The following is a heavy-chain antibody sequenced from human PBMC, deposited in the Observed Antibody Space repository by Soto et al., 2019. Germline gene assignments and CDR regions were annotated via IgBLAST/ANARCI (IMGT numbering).Heavy chain of an antibody. CDR3: TRLSSGWWYFAY. Sequence: NPSETLSLTCTVSGGSLTSYYWSWIRQPPGKGLEWIGYIYYSGSTNYNPSLTSRVTISVNTSKNQFSLKLTSVTAADTAVYYCTRLSSGWWYFAYWGQGTLVPVSS. CDR2: IYYSGST. CDR1: GGSLTSYY. J-gene: IGHJ4*02. V-gene: IGHV4-59*01. D-gene: IGHD6-19*01.